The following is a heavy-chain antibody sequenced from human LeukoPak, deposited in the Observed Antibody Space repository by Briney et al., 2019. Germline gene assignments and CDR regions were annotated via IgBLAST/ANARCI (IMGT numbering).Heavy chain of an antibody. Sequence: PGGSLRLSCAASGFTFSSYGMHWVRQAPGKGLEWVAVISYDGSNKYYADSVKGRFTISRDNSKNTLYLRMNSLRAEDTAVYYCAKDPSIYGSGSMEIDYWGQGTLVTVSS. CDR2: ISYDGSNK. CDR1: GFTFSSYG. V-gene: IGHV3-30*18. J-gene: IGHJ4*02. D-gene: IGHD3-10*01. CDR3: AKDPSIYGSGSMEIDY.